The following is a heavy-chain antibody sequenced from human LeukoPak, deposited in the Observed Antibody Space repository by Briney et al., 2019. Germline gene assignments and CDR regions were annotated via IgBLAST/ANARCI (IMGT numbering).Heavy chain of an antibody. CDR1: GFTFSSYA. CDR3: AKRGYCRGCTCFSHDAFDI. D-gene: IGHD2-15*01. CDR2: ISGSGRST. J-gene: IGHJ3*02. V-gene: IGHV3-23*01. Sequence: GGSLRLSCAASGFTFSSYAMTWVRQAPGKGLEWVSTISGSGRSTYYADSVKGRFTISRDNSKNTLYLQMSSLRAEDTAVYYCAKRGYCRGCTCFSHDAFDIWGQGTMVTVSS.